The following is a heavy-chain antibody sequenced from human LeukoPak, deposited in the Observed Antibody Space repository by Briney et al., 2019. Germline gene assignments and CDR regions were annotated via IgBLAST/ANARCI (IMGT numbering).Heavy chain of an antibody. CDR2: ISGSGGST. J-gene: IGHJ4*02. CDR3: AKETWPEWELLSD. Sequence: QAGGSLRLSCAASGFTFSSYGMSWVRQAPGKGLEWVSAISGSGGSTYYADSVKGRFTISRDNSKNTLYLQMNSLRAEDTAVYYCAKETWPEWELLSDWGQGTLVTVSS. D-gene: IGHD1-26*01. V-gene: IGHV3-23*01. CDR1: GFTFSSYG.